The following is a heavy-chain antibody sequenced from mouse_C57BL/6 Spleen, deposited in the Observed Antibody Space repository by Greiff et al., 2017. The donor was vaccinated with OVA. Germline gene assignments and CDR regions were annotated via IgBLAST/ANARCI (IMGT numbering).Heavy chain of an antibody. CDR2: ISNGGGST. V-gene: IGHV5-12*01. Sequence: EVQLQESGGGLVQPGGSLKLSCAPSEFPFGDYYMYWVRRTPEKRRDWVAYISNGGGSTYYPDTVKGRFTISRDNAKNTLYLQMSRLKSEDTAMYYCARQGDGYFAWFAYWGQGTLVTVSA. CDR1: EFPFGDYY. J-gene: IGHJ3*01. D-gene: IGHD2-3*01. CDR3: ARQGDGYFAWFAY.